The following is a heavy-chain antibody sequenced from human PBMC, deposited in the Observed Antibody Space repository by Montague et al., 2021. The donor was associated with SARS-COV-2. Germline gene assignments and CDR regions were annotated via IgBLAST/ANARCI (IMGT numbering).Heavy chain of an antibody. CDR1: GGSISSGGYY. Sequence: TLSLTCTVSGGSISSGGYYWSWIRQHPGEGLEWIGNIYYSGSTYYNPSLKSRVTISVDTSKNQFSLKLSSVTAADTAVYYCARATRSIVVLNWFDPWGQGTLVTVSS. CDR3: ARATRSIVVLNWFDP. J-gene: IGHJ5*02. V-gene: IGHV4-31*03. CDR2: IYYSGST. D-gene: IGHD3-22*01.